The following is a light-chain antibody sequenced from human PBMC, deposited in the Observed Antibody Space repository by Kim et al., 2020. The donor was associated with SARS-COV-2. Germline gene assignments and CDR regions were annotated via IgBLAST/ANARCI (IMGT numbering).Light chain of an antibody. CDR2: WNN. Sequence: GQGVIISCSGDSSNIGRNYFYWYQHLPGMAPKLLMYWNNKRPSGVPARFSGSKSGTSASLAISGLQPEDEGEYFCSTWDASLSGPVFGGGTQLTVL. V-gene: IGLV1-47*01. J-gene: IGLJ3*02. CDR1: SSNIGRNY. CDR3: STWDASLSGPV.